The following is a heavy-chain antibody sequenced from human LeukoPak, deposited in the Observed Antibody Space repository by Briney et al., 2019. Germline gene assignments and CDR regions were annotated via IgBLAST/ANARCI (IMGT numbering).Heavy chain of an antibody. CDR1: GFTFSSYA. Sequence: RPGGSPRLSCAASGFTFSSYAMSWVRQAPGKGLEWVSAISGSGGSTYYADSVKGRFTISRDNSKNTLYLQMNSLRAEDTAVYYCAKTVTTALYYFDYRGQGTLVTVSS. CDR3: AKTVTTALYYFDY. CDR2: ISGSGGST. J-gene: IGHJ4*02. V-gene: IGHV3-23*01. D-gene: IGHD4-17*01.